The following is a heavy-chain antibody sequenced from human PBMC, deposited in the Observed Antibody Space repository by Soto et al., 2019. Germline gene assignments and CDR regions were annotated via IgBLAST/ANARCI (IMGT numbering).Heavy chain of an antibody. D-gene: IGHD6-13*01. CDR2: IKSKTDGGTT. V-gene: IGHV3-15*01. CDR3: TTLAYSSSWYAFAFYYYGMDV. J-gene: IGHJ6*02. Sequence: GGSLRLSCAASGFTFSNAWMSWVRQAPGKGQEWVGRIKSKTDGGTTDYAAPVKGRFTISRDDSKNTLYLQMNSLKTEDTAVYYCTTLAYSSSWYAFAFYYYGMDVWGQGTTVTVSS. CDR1: GFTFSNAW.